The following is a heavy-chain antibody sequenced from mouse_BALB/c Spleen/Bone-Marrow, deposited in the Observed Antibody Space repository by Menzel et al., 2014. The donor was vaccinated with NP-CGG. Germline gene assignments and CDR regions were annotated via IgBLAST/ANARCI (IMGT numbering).Heavy chain of an antibody. V-gene: IGHV14-3*02. CDR1: GFNIKDTY. J-gene: IGHJ1*01. Sequence: EVQLQESRAELVKPGASVKLSCTASGFNIKDTYMHWVKQRPEQGLEWIGRIDPANGNTKYDPKFQGKATITADTSSNTTYLQLSSLTSEDTAVYYCATMITDWYFDVWGAGTTVTVSS. CDR2: IDPANGNT. D-gene: IGHD2-4*01. CDR3: ATMITDWYFDV.